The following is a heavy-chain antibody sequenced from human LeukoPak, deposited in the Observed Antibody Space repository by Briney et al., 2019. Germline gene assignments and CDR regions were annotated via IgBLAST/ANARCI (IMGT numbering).Heavy chain of an antibody. V-gene: IGHV3-23*01. CDR3: AKFRGGDIPVYHFGY. CDR2: ISDDGIST. CDR1: GFTFSGYA. J-gene: IGHJ4*02. D-gene: IGHD2-21*02. Sequence: GGSLRLSCAASGFTFSGYAMSWVRQTPGKGLEWVSGISDDGISTYYADSVKGRFTISRDNSKNTVYVQMNSLRAKDTAVYYCAKFRGGDIPVYHFGYWGQGALVTVSS.